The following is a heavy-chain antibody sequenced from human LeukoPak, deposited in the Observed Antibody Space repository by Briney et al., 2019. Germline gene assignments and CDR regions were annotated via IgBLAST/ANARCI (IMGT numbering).Heavy chain of an antibody. J-gene: IGHJ3*02. Sequence: ASVKVSCQATGHPLRSLDITWVRQAPGQRLAWMGWVSTYNDIAKYAQRFQGRVTLTIDTSTTTGYMELRSLRFDDTAVYYCANDKEWDLGGGYAFHIWGQGTMVTVSS. D-gene: IGHD1-26*01. CDR2: VSTYNDIA. CDR1: GHPLRSLD. CDR3: ANDKEWDLGGGYAFHI. V-gene: IGHV1-18*01.